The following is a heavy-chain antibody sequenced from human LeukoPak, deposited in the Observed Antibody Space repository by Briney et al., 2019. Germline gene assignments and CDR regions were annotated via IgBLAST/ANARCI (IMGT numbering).Heavy chain of an antibody. J-gene: IGHJ4*02. CDR1: GYGFTSYW. CDR3: ARGFGEFRFDY. Sequence: GESLKISCKGSGYGFTSYWIGWVRRMPGKGLEWMGIIYPDDSDTRYSPSFQRQVTISADKSISTAYLQWSSLKASDTAMYYCARGFGEFRFDYWGQGTLVTVSS. D-gene: IGHD3-10*01. V-gene: IGHV5-51*01. CDR2: IYPDDSDT.